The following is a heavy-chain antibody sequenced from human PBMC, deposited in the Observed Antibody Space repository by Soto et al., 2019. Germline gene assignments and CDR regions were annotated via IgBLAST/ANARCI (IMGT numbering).Heavy chain of an antibody. V-gene: IGHV3-30-3*01. Sequence: GGSLRLSCAASGFTFSSYAMHWVRQAPGKGLEWVAVISYDGSNKYYADSVKGRFTISRDNSKNTLYLQMNSLRAEDTAVYYCASYPYDFWSGSVYWGQGTLVTVSS. CDR1: GFTFSSYA. D-gene: IGHD3-3*01. CDR3: ASYPYDFWSGSVY. CDR2: ISYDGSNK. J-gene: IGHJ4*02.